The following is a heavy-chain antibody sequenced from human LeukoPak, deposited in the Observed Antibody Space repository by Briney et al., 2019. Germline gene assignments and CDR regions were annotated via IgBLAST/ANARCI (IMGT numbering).Heavy chain of an antibody. J-gene: IGHJ1*01. CDR3: ARVPRAVAGTITLTEYFQH. CDR2: ISSSSSYI. CDR1: GFTFSSYS. Sequence: GGSLRLSCAASGFTFSSYSMNWVRQAPGKGLEWVSSISSSSSYIYYADSVKGRFTISRDNAKNSLYLQMNSLRAEDTAVYYCARVPRAVAGTITLTEYFQHWGQGTLVTVSS. D-gene: IGHD6-19*01. V-gene: IGHV3-21*01.